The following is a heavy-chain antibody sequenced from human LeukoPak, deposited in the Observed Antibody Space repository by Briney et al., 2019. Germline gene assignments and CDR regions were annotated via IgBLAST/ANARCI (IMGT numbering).Heavy chain of an antibody. CDR2: ISYDGSNK. CDR1: GFAFSSYA. CDR3: ARAAGAARPTYYYYGMDV. D-gene: IGHD6-6*01. V-gene: IGHV3-30-3*01. J-gene: IGHJ6*02. Sequence: PGGSLRLSCAASGFAFSSYAMHWVRQAPGKGLEWVAVISYDGSNKYYADSVKGRFTISRDNSNDTLYLQLNSLRAEDTAVYYCARAAGAARPTYYYYGMDVWGQGTTVTVSS.